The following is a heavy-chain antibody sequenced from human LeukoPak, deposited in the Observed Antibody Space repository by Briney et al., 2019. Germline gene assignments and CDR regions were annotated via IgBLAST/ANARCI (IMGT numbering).Heavy chain of an antibody. V-gene: IGHV3-48*04. Sequence: GGSLRLSCAASGFTFSTYSMNWVRQAPGKGLEWVSYISISSSTIHYSDSVKGRFAISRDNAKTSLYLQMNSLRAEDKAVYYCARDASGVGIAVAGDFDYWGQGTLVTVSS. J-gene: IGHJ4*02. CDR1: GFTFSTYS. D-gene: IGHD6-19*01. CDR2: ISISSSTI. CDR3: ARDASGVGIAVAGDFDY.